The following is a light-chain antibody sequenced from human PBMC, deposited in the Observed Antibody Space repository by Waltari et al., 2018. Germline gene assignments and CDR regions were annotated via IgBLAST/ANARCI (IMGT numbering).Light chain of an antibody. J-gene: IGKJ2*01. Sequence: EIVLTQSPGTLSLSPGARATLPCRASQSVSSSYLAWYQQKPGQAPRLLIYAASSRATGIPDRFSGSGSGTDFTLTISRLEPEDFAVYYCQQYGSSPPRYTFGQGTKLEIK. CDR2: AAS. CDR1: QSVSSSY. V-gene: IGKV3-20*01. CDR3: QQYGSSPPRYT.